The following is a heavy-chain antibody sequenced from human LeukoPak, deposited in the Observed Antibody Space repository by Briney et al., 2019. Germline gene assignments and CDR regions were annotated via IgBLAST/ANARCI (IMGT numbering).Heavy chain of an antibody. CDR2: INPNSGGT. Sequence: ASVKVSCKASGYMFTGYYMHWVRQAPGQGLEWMGWINPNSGGTNYAQKFQGRVTMTRDTSISTAYMELSSLRSDDTAVYYYAIVRDGNTVDFDYRGQGTLVTVSS. J-gene: IGHJ4*02. CDR1: GYMFTGYY. V-gene: IGHV1-2*02. D-gene: IGHD5-24*01. CDR3: AIVRDGNTVDFDY.